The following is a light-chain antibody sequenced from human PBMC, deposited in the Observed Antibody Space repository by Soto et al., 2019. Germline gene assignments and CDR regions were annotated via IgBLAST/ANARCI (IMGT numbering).Light chain of an antibody. Sequence: QSVLTQPASVSGSPGQSITISCTGTSSNVGGYNYVSWYQQHPGKAPKLMIYDGSNRPSGVSNRFSGSKSGNTAYLTISGLQAEDEADYYCSSYASSSTPVFGGGTKLTVL. CDR2: DGS. CDR1: SSNVGGYNY. CDR3: SSYASSSTPV. V-gene: IGLV2-14*01. J-gene: IGLJ3*02.